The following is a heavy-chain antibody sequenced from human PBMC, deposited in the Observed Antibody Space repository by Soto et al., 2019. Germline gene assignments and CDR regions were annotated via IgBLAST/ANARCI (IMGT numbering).Heavy chain of an antibody. Sequence: GGSLRLSCAASGFTFSSYSMNWVRQAPGKGLEWVSYISSSSSTIYYADSVKGRFTISRDNAKNSLYLQMNSLRDEDTAVYYCAREYYYDSSGYYVYWGQGTLVTVSS. CDR3: AREYYYDSSGYYVY. J-gene: IGHJ4*02. CDR2: ISSSSSTI. CDR1: GFTFSSYS. D-gene: IGHD3-22*01. V-gene: IGHV3-48*02.